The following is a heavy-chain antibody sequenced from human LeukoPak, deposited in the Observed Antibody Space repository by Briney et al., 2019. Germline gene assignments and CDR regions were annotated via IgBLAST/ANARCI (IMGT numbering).Heavy chain of an antibody. CDR3: ARRTDGYNYADY. CDR2: IYPSGGSA. J-gene: IGHJ4*02. V-gene: IGHV1-46*03. Sequence: GASVKVSCKASGYTFTGYYMHWVRQAPGQGLEWMGIIYPSGGSATYAQKFQGRVTMTGDTSTSTVYMELSSLRSEDTAVYYCARRTDGYNYADYWGQGTLVTVSS. D-gene: IGHD5-24*01. CDR1: GYTFTGYY.